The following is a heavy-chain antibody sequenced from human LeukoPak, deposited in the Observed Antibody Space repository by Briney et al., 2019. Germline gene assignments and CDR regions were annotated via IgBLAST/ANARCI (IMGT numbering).Heavy chain of an antibody. CDR1: GGSFSGYY. CDR3: ARGRPELDY. CDR2: INHSGST. J-gene: IGHJ4*02. V-gene: IGHV4-34*01. Sequence: SETLSLTCAVYGGSFSGYYWSWIRQPPGKGLEWIGEINHSGSTNYNSSLKSRVTISVDTSKNQFSLKLSSVTAADTAVYYCARGRPELDYWGQGTLVTVSS.